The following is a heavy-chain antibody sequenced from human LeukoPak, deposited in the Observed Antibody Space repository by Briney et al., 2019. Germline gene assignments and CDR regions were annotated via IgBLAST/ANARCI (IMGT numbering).Heavy chain of an antibody. D-gene: IGHD1-26*01. CDR3: ARCIVGATSEPDY. J-gene: IGHJ4*02. CDR2: ISAYNGNT. V-gene: IGHV1-18*01. Sequence: XQAPGQXXXXXGWISAYNGNTNYAQKLQGRVTMTTDTSTSTAYMELRSLRSDDTAVYYCARCIVGATSEPDYWGQGTLVTVSS.